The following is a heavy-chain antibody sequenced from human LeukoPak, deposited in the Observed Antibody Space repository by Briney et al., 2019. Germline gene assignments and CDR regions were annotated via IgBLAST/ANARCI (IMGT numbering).Heavy chain of an antibody. V-gene: IGHV4-34*01. J-gene: IGHJ4*02. D-gene: IGHD5-18*01. Sequence: KPSETLSLTCAVYGGSFSGYYWSWIRQPPGKGLEWIGEINHSGSTNYNPSLKSRVTISVDTSKNQFSLKLSSVTAADTAVYYCARRIQLWKGGFDYWGQGTLVTVSS. CDR2: INHSGST. CDR3: ARRIQLWKGGFDY. CDR1: GGSFSGYY.